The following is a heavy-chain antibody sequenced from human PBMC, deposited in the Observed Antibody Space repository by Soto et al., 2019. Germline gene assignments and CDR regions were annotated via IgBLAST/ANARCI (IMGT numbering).Heavy chain of an antibody. D-gene: IGHD3-3*01. CDR2: IYPSDSDT. CDR3: ARGGVSTRPFDS. CDR1: GYNFAGYW. Sequence: GESLKISCKGSGYNFAGYWIAWVRQMPGKGLELMGIIYPSDSDTRYRPSFQGQVTISADKSISSAYLQWSSLRASDTAMYYCARGGVSTRPFDSWGQGTPVTVSS. J-gene: IGHJ4*02. V-gene: IGHV5-51*01.